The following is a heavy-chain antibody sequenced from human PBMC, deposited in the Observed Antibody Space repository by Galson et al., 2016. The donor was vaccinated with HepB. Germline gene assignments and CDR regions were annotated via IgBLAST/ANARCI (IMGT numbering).Heavy chain of an antibody. D-gene: IGHD6-25*01. Sequence: PALVKPTQTLTLTCDVSGFSISTNGMAVAWIRQPPGEALEWFALIYWDDDKRYRPSMKNRITMTRDTSKNLVVLTMTYMDPTDTATYYCAHYRSGWFSVGPDAFDVWGRGTRVTVSS. CDR3: AHYRSGWFSVGPDAFDV. J-gene: IGHJ3*01. V-gene: IGHV2-5*02. CDR2: IYWDDDK. CDR1: GFSISTNGMA.